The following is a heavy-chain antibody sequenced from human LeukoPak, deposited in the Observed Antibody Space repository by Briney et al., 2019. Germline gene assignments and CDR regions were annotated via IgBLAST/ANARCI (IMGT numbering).Heavy chain of an antibody. CDR3: ARATGSSWRHFDY. Sequence: PGGSLRLSCAASGFTFSDHYMDWVRQAPGKGLEWVGRARDKANSYTTDYAASVKGGFTISRDELKNSVYLQVNSLKTEDTAVCYCARATGSSWRHFDYWGQGTLVTVSS. D-gene: IGHD6-13*01. V-gene: IGHV3-72*01. J-gene: IGHJ4*02. CDR2: ARDKANSYTT. CDR1: GFTFSDHY.